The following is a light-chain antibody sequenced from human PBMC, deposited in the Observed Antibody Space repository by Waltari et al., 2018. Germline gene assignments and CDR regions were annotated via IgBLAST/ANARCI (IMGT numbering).Light chain of an antibody. CDR3: SSYTNTRTLV. CDR2: EVS. J-gene: IGLJ1*01. V-gene: IGLV2-14*01. CDR1: NNAVGAHKY. Sequence: HSALTQPASVSGSPGQWITISCTGTNNAVGAHKYVPWYQRTPGKAPKLLIYEVSNRPSGVTDRFSASKSGNTASLTISGLQAEDEGDYYCSSYTNTRTLVFGTGTKVTVL.